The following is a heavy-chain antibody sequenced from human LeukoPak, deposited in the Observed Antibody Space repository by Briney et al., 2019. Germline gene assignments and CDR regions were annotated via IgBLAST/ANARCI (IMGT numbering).Heavy chain of an antibody. J-gene: IGHJ6*03. CDR1: AFTFNNYG. D-gene: IGHD2-15*01. Sequence: PGGSLRLSCAASAFTFNNYGMHWVRQAPGKGLEWVAFIQFDGNDKFYADSVKGRFTISRDNSKNTLYLQMNSLRAEDTAVYYCAKDSRYCSGGSCLPYYYYYMDVWGKGTTVTISS. CDR2: IQFDGNDK. CDR3: AKDSRYCSGGSCLPYYYYYMDV. V-gene: IGHV3-30*02.